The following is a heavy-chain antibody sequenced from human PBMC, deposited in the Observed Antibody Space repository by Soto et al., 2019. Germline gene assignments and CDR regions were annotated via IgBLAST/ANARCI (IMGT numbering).Heavy chain of an antibody. Sequence: QLQQWGAGLLKPSETLSLTCVVSGGSFSTYYYNWIRQSPGQGLEWIGEINHSGSNNYSPSLKSRVTMSLDTSKSQFSLKLTSVTAADTAVYYCARGGSNDWQVAFDIWGQGTMVTVSS. J-gene: IGHJ3*02. CDR1: GGSFSTYY. CDR2: INHSGSN. CDR3: ARGGSNDWQVAFDI. D-gene: IGHD3-9*01. V-gene: IGHV4-34*01.